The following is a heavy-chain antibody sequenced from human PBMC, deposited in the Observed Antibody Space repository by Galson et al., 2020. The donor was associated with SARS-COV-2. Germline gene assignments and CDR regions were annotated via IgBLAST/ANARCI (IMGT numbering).Heavy chain of an antibody. Sequence: SVKVSCKASGGTFSTYGFTWVRQAPGQGLEWMGGIIPIFGTAIYAQKFQGRVTITADESTSTAYLELSGLRSQYTAVYYCAREEVQTLDYWGQGTLVTVPS. CDR1: GGTFSTYG. V-gene: IGHV1-69*13. CDR3: AREEVQTLDY. CDR2: IIPIFGTA. J-gene: IGHJ4*02. D-gene: IGHD1-1*01.